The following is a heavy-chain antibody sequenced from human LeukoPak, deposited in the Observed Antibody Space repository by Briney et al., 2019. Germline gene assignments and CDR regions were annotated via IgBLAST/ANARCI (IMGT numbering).Heavy chain of an antibody. CDR2: TSYDGRNK. CDR3: TKDVRGGDRFVKTNDH. J-gene: IGHJ4*02. D-gene: IGHD3-10*02. V-gene: IGHV3-30*18. Sequence: GRSLRLSCAASGFSFSSYGMHWVRQAPGKGLEWVAVTSYDGRNKFYAESVKGRFTISRDNSKNTLYLEMNSLRAEDTAVYYCTKDVRGGDRFVKTNDHWGQGTLVTVSS. CDR1: GFSFSSYG.